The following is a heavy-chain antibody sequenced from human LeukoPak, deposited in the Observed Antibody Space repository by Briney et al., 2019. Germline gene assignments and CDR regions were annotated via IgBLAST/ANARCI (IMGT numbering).Heavy chain of an antibody. CDR2: IYHSGST. Sequence: PSETVSLTCTVSGYSISSGYYWGWIRQPPGKGLEWIGSIYHSGSTYYNPSLKSRVTISLDTSKNQFSLRLSSVTAADTAVYYCARENYDRGYYYYYMDVWGKGTTVTISS. D-gene: IGHD3-22*01. CDR1: GYSISSGYY. J-gene: IGHJ6*03. V-gene: IGHV4-38-2*02. CDR3: ARENYDRGYYYYYMDV.